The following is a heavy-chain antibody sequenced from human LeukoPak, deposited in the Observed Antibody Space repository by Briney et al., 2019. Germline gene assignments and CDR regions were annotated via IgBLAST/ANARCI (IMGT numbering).Heavy chain of an antibody. CDR3: ANSLSSSHSFDAFDI. CDR1: GFTFSSYG. J-gene: IGHJ3*02. D-gene: IGHD2-15*01. CDR2: ISGSGGST. Sequence: QSGGSLRLSCAASGFTFSSYGMSWVRQAPGKGLEWVSAISGSGGSTYYADSVKGRFTISRDNSKNTLYLQMNSLRAEDTAVYYCANSLSSSHSFDAFDIWGQGTMVTVSS. V-gene: IGHV3-23*01.